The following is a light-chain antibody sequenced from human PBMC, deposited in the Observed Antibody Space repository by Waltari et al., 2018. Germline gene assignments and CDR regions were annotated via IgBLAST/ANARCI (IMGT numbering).Light chain of an antibody. Sequence: QSVLTQPPSTSGTPGQRVTISCSGSTSNIGNNFVYWYQQLPGTAPKLLIYRNKPRPSGVPDRFSGSKAGTAVFLAINGLRSEDEADYYCAAWDDKMSGPWVFGGGTKLTVL. CDR2: RNK. J-gene: IGLJ3*02. V-gene: IGLV1-47*01. CDR1: TSNIGNNF. CDR3: AAWDDKMSGPWV.